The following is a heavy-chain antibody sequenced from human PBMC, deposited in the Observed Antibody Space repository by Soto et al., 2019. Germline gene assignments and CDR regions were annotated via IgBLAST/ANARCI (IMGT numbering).Heavy chain of an antibody. V-gene: IGHV3-48*02. D-gene: IGHD1-26*01. Sequence: EVQLVESGGGLVQPGGSLRLSCAASGFTFSSYSMNWVRQAPGKGLGWVSYISSSSSTIYYADSVKGRFTISRDNAKNSLDLQMNSLRDEDTAVYYCARGPSWGWELPFHLAYWGQGTLVTVSS. CDR1: GFTFSSYS. CDR2: ISSSSSTI. CDR3: ARGPSWGWELPFHLAY. J-gene: IGHJ4*02.